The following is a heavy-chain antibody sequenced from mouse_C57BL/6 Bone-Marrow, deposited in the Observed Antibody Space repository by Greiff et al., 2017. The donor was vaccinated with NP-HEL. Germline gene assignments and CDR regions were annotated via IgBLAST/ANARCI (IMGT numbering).Heavy chain of an antibody. Sequence: QVQLKQSGAELVKPGASVKLSCKASGYTFTSYWMHWVKQRPGQGLEWIGMIHPNSGSTNYNEKFKSKATLTVDKSSSTAYMQLSSLTSEDSAVYYCARDGGLRVFDYWGQGTTLTVSS. D-gene: IGHD2-4*01. J-gene: IGHJ2*01. CDR3: ARDGGLRVFDY. V-gene: IGHV1-64*01. CDR2: IHPNSGST. CDR1: GYTFTSYW.